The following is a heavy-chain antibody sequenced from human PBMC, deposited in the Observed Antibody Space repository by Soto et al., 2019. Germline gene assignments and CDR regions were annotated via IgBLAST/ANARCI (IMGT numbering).Heavy chain of an antibody. J-gene: IGHJ5*02. CDR1: GGTVASSHL. V-gene: IGHV4-4*02. D-gene: IGHD2-21*02. Sequence: SGALSLTCGVYGGTVASSHLWSFVRQSPGGGVEWIGNVCHTGDTNFNPSLQSRVTISVDKSNNQFSLRLNSLTAADTAVYFCAREIVTAGGNNYFDPWGPGTLVTVSS. CDR2: VCHTGDT. CDR3: AREIVTAGGNNYFDP.